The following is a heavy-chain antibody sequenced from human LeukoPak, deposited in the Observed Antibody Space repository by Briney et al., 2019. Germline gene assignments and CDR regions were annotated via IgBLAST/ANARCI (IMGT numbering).Heavy chain of an antibody. D-gene: IGHD4-17*01. CDR2: INHSGST. J-gene: IGHJ4*02. V-gene: IGHV4-34*01. CDR3: ARDLPVTTRLYFDY. CDR1: GGSFSGYY. Sequence: PSETLSLTCAVYGGSFSGYYWSWIRQPPGKGLEWIGEINHSGSTNYNPFLKSRVTISVDKSKNQFSLKLSSVTAADTAVYYCARDLPVTTRLYFDYWGQGTLVTVSS.